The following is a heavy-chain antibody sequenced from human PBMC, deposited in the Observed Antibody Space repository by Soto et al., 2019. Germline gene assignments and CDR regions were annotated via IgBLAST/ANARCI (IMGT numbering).Heavy chain of an antibody. CDR2: ISYDGSNK. CDR3: ARDMGVSPDY. D-gene: IGHD3-10*01. V-gene: IGHV3-30-3*01. J-gene: IGHJ4*02. Sequence: QVQLVESGGGVVQPGRSLRLSCAASGFTFSSYAMHWVRQAPGKGLEWVAVISYDGSNKYYADPVKGRFTISRDNSKNTLYLQMNSLRAEDTAVYYCARDMGVSPDYWGQGTLVTVSS. CDR1: GFTFSSYA.